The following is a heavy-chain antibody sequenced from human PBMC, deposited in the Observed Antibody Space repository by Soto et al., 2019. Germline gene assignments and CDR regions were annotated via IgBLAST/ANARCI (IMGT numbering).Heavy chain of an antibody. CDR2: IVVGSGNT. J-gene: IGHJ4*02. CDR3: AADPDYYGSGSYKFDY. V-gene: IGHV1-58*01. D-gene: IGHD3-10*01. CDR1: GFTFTSSA. Sequence: QMRLVQSGPEVKKPGTSVKVSCKASGFTFTSSAVQRVRQARGQRLEWIGWIVVGSGNTNYAQKFQERDTITRDMSTSTAYMEMSSLRSEDTAVYYCAADPDYYGSGSYKFDYWGQGTLVTVSS.